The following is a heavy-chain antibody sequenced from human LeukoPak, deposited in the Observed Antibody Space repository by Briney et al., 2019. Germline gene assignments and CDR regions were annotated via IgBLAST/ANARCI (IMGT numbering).Heavy chain of an antibody. V-gene: IGHV3-7*01. Sequence: PGGSLRLSCAASGFTFSSYWMSWVRQAPGKGLEWVANIKQDGSEKYYVDSVKGRFTISRDNAKNSLYLQMNSLRAEDTAVYYCARGHSTTQDTAFDYWGQGTLVTVSS. D-gene: IGHD5-18*01. CDR1: GFTFSSYW. CDR2: IKQDGSEK. J-gene: IGHJ4*02. CDR3: ARGHSTTQDTAFDY.